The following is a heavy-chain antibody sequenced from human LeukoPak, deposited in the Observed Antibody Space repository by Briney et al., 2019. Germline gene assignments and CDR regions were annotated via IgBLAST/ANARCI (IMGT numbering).Heavy chain of an antibody. D-gene: IGHD6-19*01. CDR2: ISSSSSYI. CDR3: ASGYSSGWLTPLIDY. Sequence: GGSLRLSCAASGFTFSSYSMNWVRQAPGKGREWGSSISSSSSYIYYADSVKGRFTISRDNAKNSLYLQMNSLSAEDTAVYYCASGYSSGWLTPLIDYWGQGTLVTVSS. V-gene: IGHV3-21*01. J-gene: IGHJ4*02. CDR1: GFTFSSYS.